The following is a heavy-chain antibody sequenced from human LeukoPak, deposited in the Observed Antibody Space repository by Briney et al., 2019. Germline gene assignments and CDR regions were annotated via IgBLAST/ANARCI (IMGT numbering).Heavy chain of an antibody. J-gene: IGHJ3*02. CDR1: GFTFSNYD. CDR2: IGVGGDT. D-gene: IGHD4-11*01. V-gene: IGHV3-13*04. CDR3: ARVNLYRSDSDYNDAFDI. Sequence: GGSLRLSCAASGFTFSNYDMHWVRQATGKGLEYVSAIGVGGDTYYSGSVKGRFTISRENAENSLYLQMSNLRVEDTAVYYCARVNLYRSDSDYNDAFDIWGQGTMVTVSS.